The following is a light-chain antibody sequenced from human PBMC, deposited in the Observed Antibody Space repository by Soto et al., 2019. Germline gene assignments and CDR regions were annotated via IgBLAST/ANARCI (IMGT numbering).Light chain of an antibody. CDR2: AAS. V-gene: IGKV1-9*01. CDR3: QQYGSSRT. CDR1: QGISSY. Sequence: IQLTQSPSSLSASVGDRVTITCRASQGISSYLAWYQQKPGKAPKLLIYAASTLQSGVPSRFSGSGSETDFTLTIIRLEPEDSAVYYCQQYGSSRTFGQGTKVDIK. J-gene: IGKJ1*01.